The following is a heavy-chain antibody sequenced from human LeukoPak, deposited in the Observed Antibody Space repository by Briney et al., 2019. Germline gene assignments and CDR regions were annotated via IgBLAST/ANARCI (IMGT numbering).Heavy chain of an antibody. CDR3: AREVAAPGTGGISWFDP. CDR1: GDSIGSYY. D-gene: IGHD6-13*01. V-gene: IGHV4-59*01. Sequence: PSETLSLTCTVSGDSIGSYYWSWIRQPPGKGLEWIGYIYSSGSTNYNPSLKSRVTISLDTSKNQFSLKLSFVTAADTAVYYCAREVAAPGTGGISWFDPWGQGTLVTVSS. CDR2: IYSSGST. J-gene: IGHJ5*02.